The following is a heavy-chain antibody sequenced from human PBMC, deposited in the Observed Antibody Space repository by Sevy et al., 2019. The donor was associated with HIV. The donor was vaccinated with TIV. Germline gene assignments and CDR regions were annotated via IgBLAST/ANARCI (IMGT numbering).Heavy chain of an antibody. CDR1: GFTFSSYS. D-gene: IGHD3-22*01. CDR2: ISSSSYI. V-gene: IGHV3-21*01. Sequence: GSLRLSCAASGFTFSSYSMNWVRQAPGKGLEWVSSISSSSYIYYADSVKGRFTISRDNAKNSLYLQMNSLRAEDTAVYYCATGKVNYYDTSFARVWGQGTLVTVSS. J-gene: IGHJ4*02. CDR3: ATGKVNYYDTSFARV.